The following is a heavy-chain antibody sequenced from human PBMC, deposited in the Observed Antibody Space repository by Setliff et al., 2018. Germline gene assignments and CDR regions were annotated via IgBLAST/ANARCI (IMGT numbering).Heavy chain of an antibody. J-gene: IGHJ6*02. CDR2: IYHNGNT. Sequence: SETLSLTCSVSGGSISPYFWSWIRQPPGKGLEWIGYIYHNGNTNFNPSLKTRVTTSVDTSKNQFALNLTSVTAADTAVYYCVRDRTAYSYGLDVWGQGTTVTVSS. CDR1: GGSISPYF. D-gene: IGHD5-18*01. CDR3: VRDRTAYSYGLDV. V-gene: IGHV4-4*08.